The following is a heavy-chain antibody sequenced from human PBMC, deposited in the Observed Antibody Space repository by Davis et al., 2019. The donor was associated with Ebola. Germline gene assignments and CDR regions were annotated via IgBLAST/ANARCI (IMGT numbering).Heavy chain of an antibody. V-gene: IGHV5-10-1*01. Sequence: PGGSLRLSCKGSGYSFPSYWIIWVRQKPGKGLEWMGRIDPSDSYTDYSPSFQGHVTISAVKSIRTAYLQWSSLKASDSAMYYCARSSRNDWFIWGIVGYGMDVWGKGTKVTVSS. CDR2: IDPSDSYT. CDR3: ARSSRNDWFIWGIVGYGMDV. CDR1: GYSFPSYW. D-gene: IGHD3-9*01. J-gene: IGHJ6*04.